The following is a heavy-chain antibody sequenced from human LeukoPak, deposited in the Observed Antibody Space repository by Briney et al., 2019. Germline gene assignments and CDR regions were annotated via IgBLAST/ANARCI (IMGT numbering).Heavy chain of an antibody. CDR2: ISSSSSYI. CDR3: ARVKLYGPNYYGMDV. CDR1: GFTFSSYS. V-gene: IGHV3-21*01. Sequence: PGGSLRLSCAASGFTFSSYSMNWVRQAPGKGLEWVSSISSSSSYIYYADSVKGRFTISRDNAKNSLYLQMNSLRAEDTAVCYCARVKLYGPNYYGMDVRGQGTTVTVSS. D-gene: IGHD2-2*02. J-gene: IGHJ6*02.